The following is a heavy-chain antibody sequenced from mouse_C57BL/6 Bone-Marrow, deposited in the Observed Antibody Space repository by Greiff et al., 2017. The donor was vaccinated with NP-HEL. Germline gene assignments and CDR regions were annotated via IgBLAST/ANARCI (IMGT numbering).Heavy chain of an antibody. Sequence: VKLVESGAELVKPGASVKISCKASGYAFSSYWMNWVKQRPGKGLEWIGQIYPGDGDTNYNGKFKGKAPLTADKSSSTAYMQLSSLTSEDSAVYFCARRGNYYGSSWGFAYWGQGTLVTVSA. CDR2: IYPGDGDT. CDR1: GYAFSSYW. D-gene: IGHD1-1*01. CDR3: ARRGNYYGSSWGFAY. J-gene: IGHJ3*01. V-gene: IGHV1-80*01.